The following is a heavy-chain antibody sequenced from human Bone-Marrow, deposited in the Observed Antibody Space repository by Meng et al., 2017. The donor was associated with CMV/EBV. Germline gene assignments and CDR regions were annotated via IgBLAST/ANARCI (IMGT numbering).Heavy chain of an antibody. CDR1: GFTFSSYG. D-gene: IGHD3-16*02. CDR3: AKDPVYRANPGVYFVY. J-gene: IGHJ4*02. Sequence: GGSLRLSCAASGFTFSSYGMHWVRQAPGKGLEWVAFIRYDGSNKYYADSVKGRFTISRDNSKNTLYLQMNSLRAEDTAVYYCAKDPVYRANPGVYFVYWGQGTLVTVSS. CDR2: IRYDGSNK. V-gene: IGHV3-30*02.